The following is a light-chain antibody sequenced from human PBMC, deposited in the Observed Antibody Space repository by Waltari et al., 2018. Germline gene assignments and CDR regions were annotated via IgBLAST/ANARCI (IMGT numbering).Light chain of an antibody. CDR3: SSYTSSSTLV. Sequence: QSALTQPASVSGSPGHSITISCTGTSSDFGCDNYVSWYQQHPGKAPNLMIYEVSNRPSGVSNRFSGSKSGNTASLTISGLQAEDEADYYCSSYTSSSTLVFGTGTKVTVL. J-gene: IGLJ1*01. V-gene: IGLV2-14*01. CDR1: SSDFGCDNY. CDR2: EVS.